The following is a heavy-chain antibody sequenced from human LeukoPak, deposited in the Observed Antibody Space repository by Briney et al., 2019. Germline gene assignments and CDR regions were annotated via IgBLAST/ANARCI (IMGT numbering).Heavy chain of an antibody. D-gene: IGHD6-19*01. Sequence: SVRVSCKASGGTFSSYAISWVRQAPGQGLEWMGGIIPIFGTANYAQKFQGRVTITTDESTSTAYMELSSLRSEDTAVYYCARWNSSGWYWWFDPWGQGTLVTVSS. CDR3: ARWNSSGWYWWFDP. CDR2: IIPIFGTA. V-gene: IGHV1-69*05. J-gene: IGHJ5*02. CDR1: GGTFSSYA.